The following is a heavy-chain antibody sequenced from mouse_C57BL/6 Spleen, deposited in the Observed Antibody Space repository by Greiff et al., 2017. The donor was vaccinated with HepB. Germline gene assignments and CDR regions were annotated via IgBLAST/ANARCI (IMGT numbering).Heavy chain of an antibody. CDR3: ARGGTGFDY. CDR2: INPGSGGT. CDR1: GYAFTNYL. V-gene: IGHV1-54*01. Sequence: VQLQQSGAELVRPGTSVKVSCKASGYAFTNYLIEWVKQRPGQGLEWIGVINPGSGGTNYNEKFKGKATLTADKSSSTAYMQLSSLTSEDSAVYFCARGGTGFDYWGQGTTLTVSS. J-gene: IGHJ2*01. D-gene: IGHD4-1*01.